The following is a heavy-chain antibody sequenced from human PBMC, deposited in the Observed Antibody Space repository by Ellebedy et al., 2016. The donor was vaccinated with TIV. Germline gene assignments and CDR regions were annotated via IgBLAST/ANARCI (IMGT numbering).Heavy chain of an antibody. CDR3: ARFSGSYGGFDS. Sequence: GESLKISCQGSGYNFASYWISWVRQVPGRGLESMGRIAPSDSYTNYSPSFQGHVTISADKSISTAYLQWNSLKASDTAFYYCARFSGSYGGFDSWGQGTQVTVSS. CDR2: IAPSDSYT. D-gene: IGHD1-26*01. J-gene: IGHJ4*02. CDR1: GYNFASYW. V-gene: IGHV5-10-1*01.